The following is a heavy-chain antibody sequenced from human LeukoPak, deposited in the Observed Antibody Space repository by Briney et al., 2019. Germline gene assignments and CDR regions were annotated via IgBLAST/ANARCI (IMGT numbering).Heavy chain of an antibody. CDR3: ARVGSSGYYYYMDV. V-gene: IGHV3-21*01. D-gene: IGHD3-10*01. CDR1: GFTFSSYS. CDR2: ISSSSSYI. J-gene: IGHJ6*03. Sequence: GGSLRLSCAASGFTFSSYSMNWVGQAPGKGLEWVSSISSSSSYIYYADSVKGRFTISRDNAKNSLYLQMNSLRAEDTAVYYCARVGSSGYYYYMDVWGKGTTVTVSS.